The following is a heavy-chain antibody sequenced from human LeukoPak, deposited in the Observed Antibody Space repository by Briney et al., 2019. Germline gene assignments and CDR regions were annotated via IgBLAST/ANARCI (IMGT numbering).Heavy chain of an antibody. J-gene: IGHJ5*02. CDR3: ATLSVASSDVDH. Sequence: GGSLRLSCAASGFSFSSYGMHWVRQAPGKGLEWVSTISSTGDTTHHADSVKGRFTISRDNAQNSLYLQMNNLRADDTAVYYCATLSVASSDVDHWGQGTLVTVSS. V-gene: IGHV3-48*04. CDR2: ISSTGDTT. CDR1: GFSFSSYG. D-gene: IGHD6-19*01.